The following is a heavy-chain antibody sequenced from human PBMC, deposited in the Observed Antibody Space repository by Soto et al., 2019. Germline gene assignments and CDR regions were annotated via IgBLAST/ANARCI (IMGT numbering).Heavy chain of an antibody. J-gene: IGHJ4*02. CDR2: IYYSGST. CDR3: AREGSSSGWYGVFDY. Sequence: SETLSLTCTVSGGSISSYYWSWIRQPPGKGLEWIGYIYYSGSTNYNPSLKSRVTISVDTYKNQFSLKLSSVTAADTAVYYCAREGSSSGWYGVFDYWGQGTLVTVSS. CDR1: GGSISSYY. V-gene: IGHV4-59*01. D-gene: IGHD6-19*01.